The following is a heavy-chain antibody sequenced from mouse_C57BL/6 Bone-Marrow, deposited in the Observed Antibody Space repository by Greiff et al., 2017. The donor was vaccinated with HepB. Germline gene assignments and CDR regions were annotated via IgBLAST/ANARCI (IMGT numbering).Heavy chain of an antibody. D-gene: IGHD1-1*01. CDR2: IYPGDGDT. J-gene: IGHJ4*01. CDR3: ASYYYGSSLYAMDY. Sequence: VQLQQSGPELVKPGASVKISCKASGYAFRSSWMNWVKQRPGKGLEWIGRIYPGDGDTNYNGKFKGKATLNADKSSSTAYMQLSSLTSEDSAVYFCASYYYGSSLYAMDYWGQGTSVTVSS. CDR1: GYAFRSSW. V-gene: IGHV1-82*01.